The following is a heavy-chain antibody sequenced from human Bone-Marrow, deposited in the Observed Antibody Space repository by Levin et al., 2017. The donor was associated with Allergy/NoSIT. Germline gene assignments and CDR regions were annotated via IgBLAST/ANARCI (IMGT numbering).Heavy chain of an antibody. D-gene: IGHD3-16*02. CDR3: ARDLGVWGSYRPSLQFDY. CDR2: IYYSGST. V-gene: IGHV4-31*03. J-gene: IGHJ4*02. CDR1: GGSISSGGYY. Sequence: TSETLSLTCTVSGGSISSGGYYWSWIRQHPGKGLEWIGYIYYSGSTYYNPSLKSRLTISVDTSKNQFSLKLSSVTAADTAVYYCARDLGVWGSYRPSLQFDYWGQGTLVTVSS.